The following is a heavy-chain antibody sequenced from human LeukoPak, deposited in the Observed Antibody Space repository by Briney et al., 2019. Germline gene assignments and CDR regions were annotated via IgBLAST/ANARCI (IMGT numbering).Heavy chain of an antibody. CDR1: GGSISSSSYY. CDR2: IYYSGST. J-gene: IGHJ4*02. Sequence: SETLPLTCTVSGGSISSSSYYWGWIRQPPGKGLEWIGNIYYSGSTYYNPSLKSRVTISVDTSKNQFSLKLSSVTAADTAVYYCARHRRSDIVVVTAIDYWGQGTLVTVSS. D-gene: IGHD2-21*02. CDR3: ARHRRSDIVVVTAIDY. V-gene: IGHV4-39*01.